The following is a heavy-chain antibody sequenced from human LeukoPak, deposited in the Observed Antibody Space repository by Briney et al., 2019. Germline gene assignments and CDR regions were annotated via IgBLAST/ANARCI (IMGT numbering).Heavy chain of an antibody. CDR1: GYTFTSYD. Sequence: ASVKVSCKASGYTFTSYDINWVRQATAQGLEWMGWMNPNSGNTGYAQKFQGRVTMTRNTSISTAYMELSSLRSEDTAVYYCARGGRFGEFPGYWGQGTLVTVSS. J-gene: IGHJ4*02. D-gene: IGHD3-10*01. CDR3: ARGGRFGEFPGY. CDR2: MNPNSGNT. V-gene: IGHV1-8*01.